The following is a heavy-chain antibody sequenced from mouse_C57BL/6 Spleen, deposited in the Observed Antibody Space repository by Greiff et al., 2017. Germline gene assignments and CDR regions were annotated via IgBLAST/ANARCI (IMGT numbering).Heavy chain of an antibody. J-gene: IGHJ4*01. CDR2: ISSGSSTI. Sequence: EVMLVESGGGLVKPGGSLKLSCAASGFTFSDYGMHWVRQAPEKGLEWVAYISSGSSTIYYADTVKGRFTISRDNAKNTLFLQMTSLRSEDTAMYYCARTITTGDYAMDYWGQGTSVTVSS. CDR3: ARTITTGDYAMDY. CDR1: GFTFSDYG. V-gene: IGHV5-17*01. D-gene: IGHD1-1*01.